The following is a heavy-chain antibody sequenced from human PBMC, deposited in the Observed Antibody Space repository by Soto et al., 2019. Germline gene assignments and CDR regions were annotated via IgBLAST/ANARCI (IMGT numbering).Heavy chain of an antibody. V-gene: IGHV4-31*03. J-gene: IGHJ4*02. CDR1: GGPISTGGHF. Sequence: QVQLEESGPGLVKASQTLSLTCTVSGGPISTGGHFWSWIRQHPKKGLEWIGYIYYSGTTHYNASLKSGATVSVDTSKNQFSLKLTSVTAADTAVYYCARVVSGSYFDCWGQGTLVTVSS. CDR2: IYYSGTT. CDR3: ARVVSGSYFDC. D-gene: IGHD1-26*01.